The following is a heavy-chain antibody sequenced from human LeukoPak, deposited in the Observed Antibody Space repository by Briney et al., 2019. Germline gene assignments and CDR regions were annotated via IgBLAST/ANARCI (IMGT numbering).Heavy chain of an antibody. V-gene: IGHV4-39*01. CDR3: ARHGIPYSSSWYVWFDP. Sequence: SSYAMSWIRQPPGKGLEWIGSIYYSGSTYYNPSLKSRVTISVDTSKNQFSLKLSSVTAADTAVYYCARHGIPYSSSWYVWFDPWGQGTLVTVSS. CDR1: SSYA. CDR2: IYYSGST. J-gene: IGHJ5*02. D-gene: IGHD6-13*01.